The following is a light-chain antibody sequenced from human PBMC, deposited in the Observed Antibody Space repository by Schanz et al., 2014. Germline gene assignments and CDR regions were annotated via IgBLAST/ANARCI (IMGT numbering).Light chain of an antibody. CDR1: QSVSSSN. CDR3: QQYSNWPSWT. CDR2: GAS. J-gene: IGKJ1*01. V-gene: IGKV3-15*01. Sequence: ENVLTQSPGTLSLSPGESATLSCRASQSVSSSNLAWYQQRPGQAPRLLIYGASTRATGIPANFSGSGSGTEFTLTISSLQSEDFAVYYCQQYSNWPSWTFGQGTKVEIK.